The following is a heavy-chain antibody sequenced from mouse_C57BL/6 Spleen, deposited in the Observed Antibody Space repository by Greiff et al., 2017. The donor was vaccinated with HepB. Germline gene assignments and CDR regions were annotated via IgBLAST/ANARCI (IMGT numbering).Heavy chain of an antibody. CDR2: INPYNGGT. Sequence: EVQLQESGPVLVKPGASVKMSCKASGYTFTDYYMNWVKQSHGKSLEWIGVINPYNGGTSYNQKFKGKATLTVDKSSSTAYMELNSLTSEDSAVYYCARGSYGSAWFAYWGQGTLVTVSA. CDR3: ARGSYGSAWFAY. D-gene: IGHD3-3*01. CDR1: GYTFTDYY. V-gene: IGHV1-19*01. J-gene: IGHJ3*01.